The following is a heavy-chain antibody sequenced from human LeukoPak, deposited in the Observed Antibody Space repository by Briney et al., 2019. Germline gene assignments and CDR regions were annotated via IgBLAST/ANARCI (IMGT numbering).Heavy chain of an antibody. D-gene: IGHD6-13*01. CDR1: GFTFSSYG. Sequence: PGGSLRLSSAASGFTFSSYGMHWVRQAPGKGLEWVAVISYDGSNKYYADSVKGRFTISRDNSKNTLYLQMNSLRAEDTAVYYCAKAPGGVAAELDYWGQGTLVTVSS. CDR3: AKAPGGVAAELDY. CDR2: ISYDGSNK. V-gene: IGHV3-30*18. J-gene: IGHJ4*02.